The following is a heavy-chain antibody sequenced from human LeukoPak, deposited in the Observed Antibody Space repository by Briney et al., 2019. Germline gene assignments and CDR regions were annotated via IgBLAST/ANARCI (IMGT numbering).Heavy chain of an antibody. CDR2: IIPILGIA. CDR1: GGTFSSYA. J-gene: IGHJ6*03. D-gene: IGHD1-20*01. CDR3: ARGITGDPIRGYYYYYYMDV. V-gene: IGHV1-69*04. Sequence: SVKDSCKASGGTFSSYAISWVRQAPGQGLEWMGRIIPILGIANYAQKFQGRVTITADESTSTAYMGLSSLRSEDTAVYYCARGITGDPIRGYYYYYYMDVWGKGTTVTVSS.